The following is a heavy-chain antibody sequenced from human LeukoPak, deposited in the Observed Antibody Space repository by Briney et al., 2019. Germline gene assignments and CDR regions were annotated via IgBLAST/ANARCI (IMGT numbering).Heavy chain of an antibody. CDR2: ISAYNGNT. D-gene: IGHD5-24*01. CDR1: GGTFSSYA. V-gene: IGHV1-18*01. J-gene: IGHJ5*02. Sequence: ASVKVSCKASGGTFSSYAISWVRQAPGQGLEWMGWISAYNGNTNYAQKLQGRVTMTTDTSTSTAYMELRSLRSDDTAVYYCARVPSRDGYPIPPGWFDPWGQGTLVTVSS. CDR3: ARVPSRDGYPIPPGWFDP.